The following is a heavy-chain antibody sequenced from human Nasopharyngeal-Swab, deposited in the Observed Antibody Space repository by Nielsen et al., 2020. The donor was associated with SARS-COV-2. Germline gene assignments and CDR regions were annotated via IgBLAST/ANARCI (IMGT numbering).Heavy chain of an antibody. V-gene: IGHV4-34*01. CDR3: ARGRRVVRGVIITNYYYYYYMDV. J-gene: IGHJ6*03. D-gene: IGHD3-10*01. CDR2: FNHSGST. Sequence: WIRQSPGKGLDWIGEFNHSGSTNYNPSLKSRVTISVDTSKNRFSLKLSSVTAADTAVYYCARGRRVVRGVIITNYYYYYYMDVWGKGTTVTVSS.